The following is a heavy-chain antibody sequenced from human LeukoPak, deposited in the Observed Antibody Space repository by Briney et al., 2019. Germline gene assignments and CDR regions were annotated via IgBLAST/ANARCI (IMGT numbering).Heavy chain of an antibody. V-gene: IGHV1-8*01. D-gene: IGHD4-11*01. CDR1: GYTFISYD. Sequence: ASVKVSCKASGYTFISYDINWVRQATGQGLEWMGWMNPNSGNTGYAQKFQGRVTMTRNTSISTAYMELSSLTSEDTAVYYCARGSALSDYSSPGVDYWGQGTLVTVSS. J-gene: IGHJ4*02. CDR3: ARGSALSDYSSPGVDY. CDR2: MNPNSGNT.